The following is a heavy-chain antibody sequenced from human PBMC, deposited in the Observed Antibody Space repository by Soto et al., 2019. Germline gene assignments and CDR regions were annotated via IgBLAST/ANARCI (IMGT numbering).Heavy chain of an antibody. CDR2: VSRGGTAAYMSEGETT. Sequence: QVQLQESGPRLVRPSETLSLTCTVSGVSIDNFFWSWIRQSPGKRLEWIGYVSRGGTAAYMSEGETTSYSPSRESGATGSLGLPKNQFVLKLTAVTAADTAGYYCARERGGITVASKPLGEWFDPWGQGTLVTVSS. J-gene: IGHJ5*02. CDR3: ARERGGITVASKPLGEWFDP. D-gene: IGHD3-16*01. CDR1: GVSIDNFF. V-gene: IGHV4-59*01.